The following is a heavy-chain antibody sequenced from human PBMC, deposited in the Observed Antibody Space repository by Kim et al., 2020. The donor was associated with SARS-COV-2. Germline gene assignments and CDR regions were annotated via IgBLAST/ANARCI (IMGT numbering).Heavy chain of an antibody. D-gene: IGHD4-17*01. Sequence: SETLSLTCTVSGGSISRGGDYWSWIRQSPGRGLEWIGFISYIGTTYYNPSLKIRVTISVDTSNNLFSLRLTSVTAADTAMYFCARDPTVETLGGYFDLW. CDR3: ARDPTVETLGGYFDL. CDR2: ISYIGTT. CDR1: GGSISRGGDY. V-gene: IGHV4-31*03. J-gene: IGHJ2*01.